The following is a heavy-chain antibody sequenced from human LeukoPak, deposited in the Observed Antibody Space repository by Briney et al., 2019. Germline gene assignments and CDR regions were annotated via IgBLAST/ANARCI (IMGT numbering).Heavy chain of an antibody. Sequence: GGSLRLSCAASGFTFSSYGMHWVRQAPGKGLEWVAVISYDGSNKYYADSVKGRFSIYRDNSKTTLYLQMNSLRDEDTAVYYCAKILRFEGWAYWGRGTLVTVSS. CDR3: AKILRFEGWAY. CDR1: GFTFSSYG. D-gene: IGHD3-3*01. CDR2: ISYDGSNK. V-gene: IGHV3-30*18. J-gene: IGHJ4*02.